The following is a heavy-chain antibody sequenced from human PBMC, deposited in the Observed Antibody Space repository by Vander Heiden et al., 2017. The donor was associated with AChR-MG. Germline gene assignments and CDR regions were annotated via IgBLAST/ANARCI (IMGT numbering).Heavy chain of an antibody. J-gene: IGHJ6*02. CDR2: MNPNSGNT. CDR1: AYTFTSYD. V-gene: IGHV1-8*01. CDR3: ATGDYYYYGMDV. Sequence: QVQLVQSGAEVKKPGASVKVSCKASAYTFTSYDINWVRQATGQGLEWMGWMNPNSGNTGYAKKFQGRVTMTRNTSISTAYMELSSLRSEDTAVYYCATGDYYYYGMDVWGQGTTVTVSS.